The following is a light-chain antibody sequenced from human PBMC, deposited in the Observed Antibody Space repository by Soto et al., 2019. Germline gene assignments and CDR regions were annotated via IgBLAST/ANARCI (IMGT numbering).Light chain of an antibody. J-gene: IGLJ2*01. Sequence: QSVLTQPPSASGTPGQRVTISCSGSNSNIGSNTVTWYQHLPGTAPKLLIYSNDQRPSGVPDRFSGSKSGTSASLAISGLQSEDEADYYCASWDDSRKGVVFGGGTKVTVL. CDR3: ASWDDSRKGVV. V-gene: IGLV1-44*01. CDR2: SND. CDR1: NSNIGSNT.